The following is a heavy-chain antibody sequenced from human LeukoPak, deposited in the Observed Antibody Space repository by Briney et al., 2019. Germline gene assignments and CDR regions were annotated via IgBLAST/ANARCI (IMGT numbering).Heavy chain of an antibody. CDR2: IYHSGST. CDR1: GGSISSSNW. V-gene: IGHV4-4*02. Sequence: KTSETLSLTCAVSGGSISSSNWWSWVRQPPGKGLEWIGEIYHSGSTNYNPSLKSRVTISIDTSKNQFSLRLSSVTAADTAVYYCAKSNGYGLIDIWGQGTMVTVSS. CDR3: AKSNGYGLIDI. D-gene: IGHD3-22*01. J-gene: IGHJ3*02.